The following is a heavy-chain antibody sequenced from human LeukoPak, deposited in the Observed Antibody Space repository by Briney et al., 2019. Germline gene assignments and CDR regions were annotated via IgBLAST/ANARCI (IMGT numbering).Heavy chain of an antibody. CDR3: ATMTVVRGIIYEDY. J-gene: IGHJ4*02. CDR1: GGSISSGNYF. D-gene: IGHD3-10*01. V-gene: IGHV4-61*02. CDR2: IYSSGST. Sequence: SETLSLTCTVSGGSISSGNYFWRWIRQPAGKGLEWMGRIYSSGSTHYNPSLKSRVTISIDTPKNQFSLNLSSVTAADTAVYYCATMTVVRGIIYEDYWGQGTLVTVSS.